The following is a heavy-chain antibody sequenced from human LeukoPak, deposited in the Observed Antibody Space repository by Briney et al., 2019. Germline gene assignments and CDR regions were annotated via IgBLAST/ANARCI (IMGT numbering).Heavy chain of an antibody. J-gene: IGHJ4*02. CDR1: GYTFTTYG. V-gene: IGHV1-18*01. D-gene: IGHD2-21*02. CDR2: ISPYNGNT. Sequence: GASVKVSCKASGYTFTTYGISWVRQAPGQGREWMGWISPYNGNTTYAQKLQGRVSMTTDISTSTAYMELRSLRSDDTAIYYCAREGLVGGDSPDYWGQGTLVTVSS. CDR3: AREGLVGGDSPDY.